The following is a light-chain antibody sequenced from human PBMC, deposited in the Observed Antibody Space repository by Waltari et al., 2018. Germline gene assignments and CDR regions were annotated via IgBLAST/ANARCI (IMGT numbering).Light chain of an antibody. CDR3: CSYGGRHTIL. CDR2: DVT. CDR1: SSNIGTYDY. Sequence: QSALTQPRSVSASPGQSVTISCAGSSSNIGTYDYVSWYQQHPGKAPRLLIYDVTERPSGVPDRFSGSKSDNTASLTISGLRAEDDGHYYCCSYGGRHTILFGGGTSLTVL. V-gene: IGLV2-11*01. J-gene: IGLJ3*02.